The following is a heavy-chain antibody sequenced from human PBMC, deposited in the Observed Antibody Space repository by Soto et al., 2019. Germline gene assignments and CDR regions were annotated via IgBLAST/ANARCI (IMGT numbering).Heavy chain of an antibody. CDR2: INHSGST. CDR3: ARPGKGSSTSWRLDY. J-gene: IGHJ4*02. V-gene: IGHV4-34*01. Sequence: QVQLQQWGAGLLKPSETLSLTCAVYGGSFSGYYWSWIRQPPGKGLEWIGEINHSGSTNYNPSLKSRVTISVDTSKNQFSLKLSSVTAADTAVYYCARPGKGSSTSWRLDYWGQGTMVTVSS. CDR1: GGSFSGYY. D-gene: IGHD2-2*01.